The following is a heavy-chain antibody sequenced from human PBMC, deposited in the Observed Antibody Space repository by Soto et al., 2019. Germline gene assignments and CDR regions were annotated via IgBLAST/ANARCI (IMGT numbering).Heavy chain of an antibody. CDR1: GGSISSGGYY. CDR3: ARARYSTPPKPRYYFDY. J-gene: IGHJ4*02. Sequence: PSETLSLTCTVSGGSISSGGYYWSWIRQHPGKGLEWIGYIYYSGSTYYNPSLKSRVTISVDTSKNQFSLKLSSVTAADTAVYYCARARYSTPPKPRYYFDYWGQGTLVTVSS. V-gene: IGHV4-31*03. CDR2: IYYSGST. D-gene: IGHD3-9*01.